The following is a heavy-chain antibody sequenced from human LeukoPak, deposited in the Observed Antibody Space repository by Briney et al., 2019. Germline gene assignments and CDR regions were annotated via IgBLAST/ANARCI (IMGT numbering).Heavy chain of an antibody. J-gene: IGHJ4*02. D-gene: IGHD5-24*01. Sequence: ASVKVSCTASGYIFTSYYMHWVRQAPGQGLEWMGIINPSGGSTSYAQKFQGRFTITRDMSTSTVYMELSSLRSEDTAVYYCARVAVFRDGYNSLLSDYGGQGTLVTVSS. CDR3: ARVAVFRDGYNSLLSDY. CDR2: INPSGGST. CDR1: GYIFTSYY. V-gene: IGHV1-46*01.